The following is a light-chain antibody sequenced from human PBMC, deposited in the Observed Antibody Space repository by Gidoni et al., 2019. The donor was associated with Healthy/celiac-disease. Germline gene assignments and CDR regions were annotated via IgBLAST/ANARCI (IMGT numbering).Light chain of an antibody. V-gene: IGLV2-14*01. CDR1: SSYVGGYNY. Sequence: QSALTQPASVSRSPGQSITISCTGTSSYVGGYNYVSWYQQHPGKAPKLMIYDVSNRPSGVSNRFSGSKSGNTASLTIAGLQAEDEADYYCSSYTSSSTYVVFGGGTKLTVL. CDR2: DVS. CDR3: SSYTSSSTYVV. J-gene: IGLJ2*01.